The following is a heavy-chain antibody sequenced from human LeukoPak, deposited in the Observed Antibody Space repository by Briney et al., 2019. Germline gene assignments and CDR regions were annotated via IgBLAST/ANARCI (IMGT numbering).Heavy chain of an antibody. J-gene: IGHJ5*02. V-gene: IGHV4-4*09. Sequence: SETLSLTCTVSGGSISSYYWSWIRQPPGKGLEWIGYIYTSGSTNYNPSLKSRVTISVDTSKNQFSLKLSSVTAADTAVYYCARGSEYYYDSSGYYWSWFDPWGQGTLVTVSS. CDR1: GGSISSYY. CDR2: IYTSGST. CDR3: ARGSEYYYDSSGYYWSWFDP. D-gene: IGHD3-22*01.